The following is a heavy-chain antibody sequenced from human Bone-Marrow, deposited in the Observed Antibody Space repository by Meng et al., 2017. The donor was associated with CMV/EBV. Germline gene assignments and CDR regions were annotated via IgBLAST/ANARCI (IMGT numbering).Heavy chain of an antibody. CDR3: AKRLTAAGGPNWFDP. D-gene: IGHD6-13*01. CDR1: GFTFSGYG. Sequence: GGSLRLSCAASGFTFSGYGMHWVRQAPGKGLEWVAFIPYDGSDKYYLDSVKGRFTISRDNSKNTLYLQMNRLRPEDTGVYYCAKRLTAAGGPNWFDPWGQGTLVTVSS. V-gene: IGHV3-30*02. CDR2: IPYDGSDK. J-gene: IGHJ5*02.